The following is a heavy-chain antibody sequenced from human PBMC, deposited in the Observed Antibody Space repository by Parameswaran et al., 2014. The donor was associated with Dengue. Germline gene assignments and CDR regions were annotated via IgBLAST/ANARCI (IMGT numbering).Heavy chain of an antibody. V-gene: IGHV1-69*15. CDR3: ARAVGAMVRDFYHGMDV. J-gene: IGHJ6*02. D-gene: IGHD3-10*01. Sequence: WVRQAPGQGLEWMGRIIPIFGTANYAQKFQGRVTITADESTSTAYMELSSLRSEDTAVYYCARAVGAMVRDFYHGMDVWGQGTTVTVSS. CDR2: IIPIFGTA.